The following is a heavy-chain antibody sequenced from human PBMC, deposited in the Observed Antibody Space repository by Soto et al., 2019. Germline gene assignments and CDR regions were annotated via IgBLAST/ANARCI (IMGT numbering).Heavy chain of an antibody. Sequence: GGSLRLSCVTSGFDFSYYWIRWIRQAPGKGLVWVSRIDPDGTTTNYADSVKGRFTVSRDNAKDTAYLQMDSLTADDTALYYCTRGLRHSSAGTGAYWGPGTLVTVS. CDR1: GFDFSYYW. V-gene: IGHV3-74*01. J-gene: IGHJ1*01. D-gene: IGHD1-1*01. CDR3: TRGLRHSSAGTGAY. CDR2: IDPDGTTT.